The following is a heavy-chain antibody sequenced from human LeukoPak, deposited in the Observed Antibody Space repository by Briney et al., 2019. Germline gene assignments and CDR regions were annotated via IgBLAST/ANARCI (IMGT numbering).Heavy chain of an antibody. V-gene: IGHV5-51*07. CDR3: AGHYGWYYDL. J-gene: IGHJ2*01. CDR1: RYSFTTYW. Sequence: GESLMISCEGSRYSFTTYWIAWVHQMPGKGLEWMGSIFPGDSDTRYGPSFQGQVTISADKSFSTAYLQWSSLKASDTAMSYCAGHYGWYYDLWGRGTLVTVSS. D-gene: IGHD4-17*01. CDR2: IFPGDSDT.